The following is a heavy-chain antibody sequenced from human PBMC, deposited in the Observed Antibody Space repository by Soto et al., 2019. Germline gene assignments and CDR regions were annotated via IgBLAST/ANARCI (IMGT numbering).Heavy chain of an antibody. CDR3: ARPYDSSGFIDY. Sequence: ASVKVSCKASGYTFTSYAMHWVRQAPGQRLEWMGWINAGNGNTKYSQKFQGRVTITRDTSASTAYMELSSLRSEDTAVYYCARPYDSSGFIDYWGQGXLVTVYS. V-gene: IGHV1-3*01. J-gene: IGHJ4*02. CDR2: INAGNGNT. D-gene: IGHD3-22*01. CDR1: GYTFTSYA.